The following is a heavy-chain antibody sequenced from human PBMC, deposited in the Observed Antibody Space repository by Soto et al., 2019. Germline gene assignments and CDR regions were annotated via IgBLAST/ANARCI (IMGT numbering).Heavy chain of an antibody. V-gene: IGHV3-30*03. D-gene: IGHD3-3*01. J-gene: IGHJ6*02. Sequence: GGSLRLSCAGSGFSFSNHVMHWVRQAPGKGLEWVAVISYDGGNAYYAESVKGRFTVSRDNSKNTMYIEMSSVRGDDTAVYYCARDLTVFGVLNGDSPMDVWGQGTTVTVSS. CDR2: ISYDGGNA. CDR1: GFSFSNHV. CDR3: ARDLTVFGVLNGDSPMDV.